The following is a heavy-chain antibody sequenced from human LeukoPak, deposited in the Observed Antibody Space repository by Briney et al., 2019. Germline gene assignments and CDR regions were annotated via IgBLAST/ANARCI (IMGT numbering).Heavy chain of an antibody. CDR3: ARDPNYYDSSGYHTGGYFDY. V-gene: IGHV1-46*01. J-gene: IGHJ4*02. CDR2: INPSGGST. Sequence: ASVKVSCKASGYTFTSYYVHWVRQAPGQGLEWMGIINPSGGSTSYAQKFQGRVTMTRDMSTSTVYMELSSLRSEDTAVYYCARDPNYYDSSGYHTGGYFDYWGQGTLVTVSS. CDR1: GYTFTSYY. D-gene: IGHD3-22*01.